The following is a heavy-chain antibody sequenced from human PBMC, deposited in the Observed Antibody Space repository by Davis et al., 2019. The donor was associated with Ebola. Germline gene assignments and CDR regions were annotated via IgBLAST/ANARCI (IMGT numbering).Heavy chain of an antibody. CDR1: GYTFTGYY. V-gene: IGHV1-2*06. J-gene: IGHJ4*01. Sequence: ASVKVSCKASGYTFTGYYLHWVRQAPGQGLEWMGRINPNSGGTNYAQKFQGRVTMTTDTSTRTAYMELRSLRSDDTAVYYCARAQFPTTSDHWGQGTLVTVSS. CDR2: INPNSGGT. CDR3: ARAQFPTTSDH. D-gene: IGHD1-1*01.